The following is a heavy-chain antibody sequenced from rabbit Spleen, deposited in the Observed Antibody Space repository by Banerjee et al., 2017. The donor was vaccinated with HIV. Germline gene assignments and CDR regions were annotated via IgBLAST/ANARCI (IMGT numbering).Heavy chain of an antibody. CDR2: IDIGSSCFT. CDR1: GFDFSRHG. J-gene: IGHJ6*01. CDR3: ARDTSSSFSSYGMGL. Sequence: QEQLVESGGGLVQPGGSLKLSCKASGFDFSRHGVSWVRQAPGKGLEWIACIDIGSSCFTYFATWTKVRFTISKTSSITVTLQMTRLTAADTATYFCARDTSSSFSSYGMGLWGQGTLVTVS. D-gene: IGHD1-1*01. V-gene: IGHV1S45*01.